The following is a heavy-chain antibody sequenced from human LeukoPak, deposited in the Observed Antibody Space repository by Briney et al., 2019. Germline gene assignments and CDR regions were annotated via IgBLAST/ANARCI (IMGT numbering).Heavy chain of an antibody. D-gene: IGHD6-6*01. V-gene: IGHV4-39*01. Sequence: SETLSLTCTVSGGSISSSSYYWGWIRQPPGKGLEWIGSIYYSGSTYYNPSLKSRVTISVDMSKNQFSLRLSSVTAADTAVYYCAREYSSSSGRRAFDFWGQGTMVTVSS. J-gene: IGHJ3*01. CDR1: GGSISSSSYY. CDR2: IYYSGST. CDR3: AREYSSSSGRRAFDF.